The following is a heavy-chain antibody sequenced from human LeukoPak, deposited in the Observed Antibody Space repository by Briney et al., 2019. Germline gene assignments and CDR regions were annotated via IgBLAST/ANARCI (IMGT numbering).Heavy chain of an antibody. D-gene: IGHD3-9*01. V-gene: IGHV1-69*01. CDR2: IIPIFGTA. CDR3: ARRILTGYYRFDY. Sequence: SVKVSCKASGGTFSSYAISWVRQAPGQGLEWMGGIIPIFGTANYAQKFQGRVTITADESTSTAYMELSSLRSEDTAVYYCARRILTGYYRFDYWGQGTLVTVSS. J-gene: IGHJ4*02. CDR1: GGTFSSYA.